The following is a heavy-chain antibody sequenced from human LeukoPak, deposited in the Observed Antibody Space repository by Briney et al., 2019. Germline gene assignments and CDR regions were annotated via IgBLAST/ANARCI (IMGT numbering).Heavy chain of an antibody. CDR2: ISWNSGSI. V-gene: IGHV3-9*01. CDR3: AREGGYGDYLIYYGMDV. J-gene: IGHJ6*02. CDR1: GFTFDDYA. D-gene: IGHD4-17*01. Sequence: PGGSLRLSCAASGFTFDDYAMHWVRQAPGKGLEWVSGISWNSGSIGYADSVKGRFTISRDNAKNSLYLQMNSLRAEDTAVYYCAREGGYGDYLIYYGMDVWGQGTTVTVSS.